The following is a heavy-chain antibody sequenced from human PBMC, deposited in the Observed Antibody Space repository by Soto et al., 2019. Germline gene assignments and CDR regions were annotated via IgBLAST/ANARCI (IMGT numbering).Heavy chain of an antibody. D-gene: IGHD5-12*01. CDR2: ISTYSGDT. Sequence: ASVKVSCVASGSTFFTYGISWVRQAPGQGLEWMGWISTYSGDTKYAQKFQGRVTMTTDTSTTTASLELRSLRSDDTAVYYCARHHGPTTSENWFDPGGQGTLVTVSS. V-gene: IGHV1-18*01. J-gene: IGHJ5*02. CDR3: ARHHGPTTSENWFDP. CDR1: GSTFFTYG.